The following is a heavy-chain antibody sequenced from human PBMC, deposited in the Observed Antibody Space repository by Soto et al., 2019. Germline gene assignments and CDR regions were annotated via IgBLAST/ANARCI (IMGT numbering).Heavy chain of an antibody. V-gene: IGHV3-23*01. Sequence: GGYLRLSCAASGFTFSTYAMSWVRQAPGTGLEWVSGVTNLGGTINYADSVKGRFTISRDNSKNTLYLQMSSLRAEDTAVYYCAKDGNNGYAFDNWGQGTLVTVSS. CDR2: VTNLGGTI. CDR3: AKDGNNGYAFDN. J-gene: IGHJ4*02. D-gene: IGHD2-2*03. CDR1: GFTFSTYA.